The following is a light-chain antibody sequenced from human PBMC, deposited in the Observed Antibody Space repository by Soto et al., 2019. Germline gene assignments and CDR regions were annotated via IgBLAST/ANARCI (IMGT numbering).Light chain of an antibody. CDR1: QSVRNN. Sequence: EIVMTQSPATLSVSPGERATLSCRACQSVRNNLAWYQQKPGQAPSLLIYGASTRATGIPARFSGSGSGTEFTLTISSLQSEDFAVYFCHQYNNWPRTFGQGTRLEIK. J-gene: IGKJ5*01. CDR2: GAS. V-gene: IGKV3-15*01. CDR3: HQYNNWPRT.